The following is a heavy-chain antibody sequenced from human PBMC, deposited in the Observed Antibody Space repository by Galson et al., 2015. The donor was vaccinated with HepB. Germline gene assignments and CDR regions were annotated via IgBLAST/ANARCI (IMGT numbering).Heavy chain of an antibody. Sequence: PALVKPTQTLTLTCTFSGFSLSTSGVGVGWIRQPPGKALEWLALIYWDDDKRYSPSLKSGLTISKDTSKNQVVLTMTNMDPVDTATYYCARIRAGRYSGYDHFDYWGQGTLVTVSS. CDR1: GFSLSTSGVG. V-gene: IGHV2-5*02. J-gene: IGHJ4*02. CDR2: IYWDDDK. D-gene: IGHD5-12*01. CDR3: ARIRAGRYSGYDHFDY.